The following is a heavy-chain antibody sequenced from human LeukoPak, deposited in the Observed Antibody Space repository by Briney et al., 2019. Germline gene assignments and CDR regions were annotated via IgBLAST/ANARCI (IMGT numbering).Heavy chain of an antibody. CDR2: IKQDGSEK. Sequence: PGGSLRLSCAASGFTFNSYAMSWVRQAPGKGLEWVANIKQDGSEKYYVDSVKGRFTISRDNAKNSLYLQMNSLRAEDTAVYYCARDRDSSWSHAFDYWGQGTLVTVSS. V-gene: IGHV3-7*01. J-gene: IGHJ4*02. D-gene: IGHD6-13*01. CDR1: GFTFNSYA. CDR3: ARDRDSSWSHAFDY.